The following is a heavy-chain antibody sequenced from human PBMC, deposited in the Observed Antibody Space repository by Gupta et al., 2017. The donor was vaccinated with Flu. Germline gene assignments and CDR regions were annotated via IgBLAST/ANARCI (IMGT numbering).Heavy chain of an antibody. V-gene: IGHV3-7*01. CDR3: ARDWAVGGTDY. CDR2: INQDGSEK. Sequence: EVQLVESGGGLVKPGGSLRLSCAASGFTFISYWMSWVRQAPGKGLEWVANINQDGSEKLYVDSVKGRFTISRDNAKKSLYLQMNSLRAEETAVYYGARDWAVGGTDYWCQGTLVTVSS. J-gene: IGHJ4*02. CDR1: GFTFISYW. D-gene: IGHD1-26*01.